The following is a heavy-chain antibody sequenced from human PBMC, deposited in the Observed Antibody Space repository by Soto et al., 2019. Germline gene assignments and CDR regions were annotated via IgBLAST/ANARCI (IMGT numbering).Heavy chain of an antibody. D-gene: IGHD6-13*01. CDR1: GYTFTGYY. J-gene: IGHJ6*02. V-gene: IGHV1-2*04. CDR2: INPNSGGT. Sequence: ASVKVSCKASGYTFTGYYMHWVRQAPGQGLEWMGWINPNSGGTNYAQKFQGWVTMTRDTSISTAYMELSRLRSDDTAVYYCARGSSSWENYYHYRLAVWGQGTTVPVSS. CDR3: ARGSSSWENYYHYRLAV.